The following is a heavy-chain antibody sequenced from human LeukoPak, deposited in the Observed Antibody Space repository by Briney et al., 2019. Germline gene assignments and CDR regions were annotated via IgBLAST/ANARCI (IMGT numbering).Heavy chain of an antibody. CDR2: ISSSSSTI. CDR1: GFTLSSYS. V-gene: IGHV3-48*01. J-gene: IGHJ4*02. Sequence: GGSLRLSCAASGFTLSSYSMNWVRQAPGKGLEWVSYISSSSSTIYYADSVKGRFSISRDNSKNTLYLQMNSLRAKDTAVYYCARGWGALDYWGQGTLVTVSS. CDR3: ARGWGALDY. D-gene: IGHD1-26*01.